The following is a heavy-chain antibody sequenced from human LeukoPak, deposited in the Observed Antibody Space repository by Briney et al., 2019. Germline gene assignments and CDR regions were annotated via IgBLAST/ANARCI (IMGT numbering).Heavy chain of an antibody. CDR3: ARGWVATGYYFDY. Sequence: PSETLSLTCTVSGGSISSSYSYWSWIRQPPGKGLEWIGEINHSGSTNYNPSLKSRVTISVDTSKNQFSLKLSSVTAADTAVYYCARGWVATGYYFDYWGQGTLVTVSS. CDR1: GGSISSSYSY. J-gene: IGHJ4*02. CDR2: INHSGST. V-gene: IGHV4-39*07. D-gene: IGHD5-12*01.